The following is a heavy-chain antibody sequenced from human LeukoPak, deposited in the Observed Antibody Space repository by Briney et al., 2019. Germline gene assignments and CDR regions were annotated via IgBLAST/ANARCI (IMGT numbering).Heavy chain of an antibody. CDR2: IYNSGSKT. D-gene: IGHD6-19*01. J-gene: IGHJ4*02. CDR3: SKDVVPDSGWDLDY. V-gene: IGHV3-23*05. CDR1: GFSFSTYS. Sequence: GGSLRLPCTASGFSFSTYSMTWVRQGPGKGLEWVSSIYNSGSKTFYADSVKGRFTISRDNSKNTLYLQMNSLTAEDTAIYYCSKDVVPDSGWDLDYWGQGTLVTVSS.